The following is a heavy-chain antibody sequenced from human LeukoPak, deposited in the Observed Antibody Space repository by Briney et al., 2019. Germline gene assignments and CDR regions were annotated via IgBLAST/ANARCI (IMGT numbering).Heavy chain of an antibody. CDR2: IHHSGST. J-gene: IGHJ6*02. Sequence: PSDTLPCTNNLSDGDACVDFWGWILKPPGYTADTIGYIHHSGSTYYTPSLESRVTMSVHTSKSFLSLKLSYVTAADPAVYYCARDSLWFGEAYGMDVWGQGTTVIVSS. CDR1: DGDACVDF. D-gene: IGHD3-10*01. V-gene: IGHV4-59*02. CDR3: ARDSLWFGEAYGMDV.